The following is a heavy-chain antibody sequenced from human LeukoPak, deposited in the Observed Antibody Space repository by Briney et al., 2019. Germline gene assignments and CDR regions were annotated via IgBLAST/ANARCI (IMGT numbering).Heavy chain of an antibody. D-gene: IGHD3-22*01. J-gene: IGHJ4*02. Sequence: GGSLRLSCAASGFTVSSNYMSWVRQAPGKGLEWVSVIYSGGSTYYADSVKGRFTISRDNSKNTLYLQMNSLRAEDTAVYYCTTDITMIVVVTQADYWGQGTLVTVSS. CDR2: IYSGGST. CDR1: GFTVSSNY. CDR3: TTDITMIVVVTQADY. V-gene: IGHV3-66*01.